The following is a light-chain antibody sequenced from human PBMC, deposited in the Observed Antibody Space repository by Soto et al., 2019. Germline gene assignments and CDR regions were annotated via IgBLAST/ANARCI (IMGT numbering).Light chain of an antibody. CDR3: CSYAGRGGV. V-gene: IGLV2-23*01. CDR2: EGS. CDR1: SSDVGSYNL. Sequence: QSVLTQPASVSGSPGQSITLSCTGTSSDVGSYNLVSWYQQHPGKAPKLMIYEGSKRPSGVSNRFSGSKSGNTASLSISGLQAEDEADYYCCSYAGRGGVFGTGTKVTVL. J-gene: IGLJ1*01.